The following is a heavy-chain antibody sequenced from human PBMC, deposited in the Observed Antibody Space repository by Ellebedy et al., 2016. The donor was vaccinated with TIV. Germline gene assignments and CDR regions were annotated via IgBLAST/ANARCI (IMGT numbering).Heavy chain of an antibody. CDR1: GFTFGDYA. J-gene: IGHJ4*02. Sequence: GGSLRLSCTASGFTFGDYAMSWFRQAPGKGLEWVGFIRSKAYGGTTEYAASVKGRFTISRDDSKSIAYLQMNSLKTKDTAVYYCTRDHGALYCSGGSCYPYYFDYWGQGTLVTVSS. V-gene: IGHV3-49*03. D-gene: IGHD2-15*01. CDR2: IRSKAYGGTT. CDR3: TRDHGALYCSGGSCYPYYFDY.